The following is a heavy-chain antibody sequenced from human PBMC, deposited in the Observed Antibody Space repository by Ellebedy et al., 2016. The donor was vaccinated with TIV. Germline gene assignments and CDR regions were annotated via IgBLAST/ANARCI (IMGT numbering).Heavy chain of an antibody. J-gene: IGHJ4*02. D-gene: IGHD6-6*01. CDR3: ASQLVGGLFDY. Sequence: GESLKISCKGSGYSFTSYWIGWVRQMPGKGLEWMGIIYPHDSSTIYSPSFQGQVTISADKSISTAYLPWSSLKASDTAMYYCASQLVGGLFDYWGQGTLVTVSS. V-gene: IGHV5-51*01. CDR1: GYSFTSYW. CDR2: IYPHDSST.